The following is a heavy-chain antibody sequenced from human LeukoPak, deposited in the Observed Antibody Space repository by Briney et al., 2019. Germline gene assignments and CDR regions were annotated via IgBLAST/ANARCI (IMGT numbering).Heavy chain of an antibody. Sequence: SQTLSLTCTVSGASISSGDYYWSWIRQPPGKGLERIGYIYYSGSTYYNPSLKSRVTISRDTSKNQVSLKVSSVTAADTAVYYCARVPYGDYINYWGQGTLVTVSS. J-gene: IGHJ4*02. CDR1: GASISSGDYY. CDR2: IYYSGST. D-gene: IGHD4-17*01. CDR3: ARVPYGDYINY. V-gene: IGHV4-30-4*01.